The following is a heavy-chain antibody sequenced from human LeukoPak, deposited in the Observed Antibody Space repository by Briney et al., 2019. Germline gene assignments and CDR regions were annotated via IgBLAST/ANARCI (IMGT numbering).Heavy chain of an antibody. Sequence: ASVKVSCKVSGYTLIELSMHWVRQAPGKGLEWMGGFDPEDGETIYAQKFQGRVTMTEDTSTDTAYMELSSLRSEDTAVYYCATWFRSGSPSRHNWFDPWGQGTLVTVSS. CDR1: GYTLIELS. V-gene: IGHV1-24*01. CDR3: ATWFRSGSPSRHNWFDP. D-gene: IGHD3-10*01. J-gene: IGHJ5*02. CDR2: FDPEDGET.